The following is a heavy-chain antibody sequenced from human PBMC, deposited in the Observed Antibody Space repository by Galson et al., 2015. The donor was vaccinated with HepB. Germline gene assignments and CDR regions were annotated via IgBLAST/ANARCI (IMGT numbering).Heavy chain of an antibody. CDR2: IWFDGSTE. J-gene: IGHJ4*02. Sequence: SLRLSCAASGFSFSSYGMHWVRQAPGKGLEWVAAIWFDGSTEFFANSVKGRFAVSRDNSKSTLYLHMDNLRHEDTAVYYCARREGPSFFARWGQGTLVTVSS. CDR1: GFSFSSYG. D-gene: IGHD1-26*01. V-gene: IGHV3-33*01. CDR3: ARREGPSFFAR.